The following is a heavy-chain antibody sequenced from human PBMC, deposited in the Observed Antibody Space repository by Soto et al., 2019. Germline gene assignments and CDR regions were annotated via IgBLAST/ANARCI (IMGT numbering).Heavy chain of an antibody. CDR1: GFRFTSYS. Sequence: GGSLRLSCATSGFRFTSYSMNWVRQAPGEGLEWVSAIRSSNGNTYYTDSVKGRFTISRDIAKNSLYLQMIGLRAEDTAVYYCARSTSLGGMDVWGQGTTVTVSS. J-gene: IGHJ6*02. D-gene: IGHD1-1*01. CDR2: IRSSNGNT. CDR3: ARSTSLGGMDV. V-gene: IGHV3-21*01.